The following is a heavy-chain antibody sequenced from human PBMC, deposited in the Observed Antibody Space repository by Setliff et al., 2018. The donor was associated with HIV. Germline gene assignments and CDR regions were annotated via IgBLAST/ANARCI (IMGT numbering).Heavy chain of an antibody. CDR1: GFSFSDYW. V-gene: IGHV5-51*01. Sequence: GESLKISCMGSGFSFSDYWIAWVRQMPGKGLEWMGVIYPGDSDTRYNPSFQGQVAISADKSTSTAYLQWSSLKASDTAMYYCARRLYSSEAFDPWGQGTLVTVSS. CDR2: IYPGDSDT. D-gene: IGHD6-25*01. J-gene: IGHJ5*02. CDR3: ARRLYSSEAFDP.